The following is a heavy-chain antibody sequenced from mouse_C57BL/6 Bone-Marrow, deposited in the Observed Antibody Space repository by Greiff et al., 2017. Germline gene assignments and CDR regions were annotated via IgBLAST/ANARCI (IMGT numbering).Heavy chain of an antibody. J-gene: IGHJ4*01. CDR2: ISRGSSTI. CDR1: GFTFSDYG. CDR3: ARGGYPHYYAMDY. V-gene: IGHV5-17*01. D-gene: IGHD2-2*01. Sequence: EVQLVESGGGLVKPGGSLKLSCAASGFTFSDYGMHWVRQAPEKGLEWVAYISRGSSTIYYADTVQGRFTISRDNAKNTLFLQLTSLRSEDTAMYYCARGGYPHYYAMDYWGQGTSVTVSS.